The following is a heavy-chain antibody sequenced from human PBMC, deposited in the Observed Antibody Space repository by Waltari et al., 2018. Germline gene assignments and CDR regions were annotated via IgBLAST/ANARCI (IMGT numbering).Heavy chain of an antibody. Sequence: QVQLQESGPGLVKPSQTLSLTCTVSGGSISSGDYYWSWIRQPPGKGLEWIGYIYYSGSTYYNPSLKSRVTRSVDTSKNQVSLKLSSVTAADTAVYYCARDREYCSGGSCYRFDYWGQGTLVTVSS. J-gene: IGHJ4*02. CDR2: IYYSGST. CDR3: ARDREYCSGGSCYRFDY. V-gene: IGHV4-30-4*08. D-gene: IGHD2-15*01. CDR1: GGSISSGDYY.